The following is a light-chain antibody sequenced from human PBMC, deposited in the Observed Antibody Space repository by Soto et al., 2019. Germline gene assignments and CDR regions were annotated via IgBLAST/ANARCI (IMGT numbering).Light chain of an antibody. CDR2: GVF. CDR3: QHYGYPQWT. J-gene: IGKJ1*01. V-gene: IGKV3-20*01. CDR1: QTGDSQY. Sequence: EMIWTQSPDTLSLSPGERATLSCRASQTGDSQYLAWYQQRPGQAPRLLIRGVFIRSPGIPERFSVSGSATDFTLTISRLEPEDSAVYFCQHYGYPQWTFGQGTKVEIK.